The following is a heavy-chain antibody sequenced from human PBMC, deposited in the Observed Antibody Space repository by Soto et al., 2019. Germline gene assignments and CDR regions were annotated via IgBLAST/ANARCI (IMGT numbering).Heavy chain of an antibody. D-gene: IGHD6-25*01. Sequence: QVQLVQSGAEVKKPGASVKVSCKASGYTFTSYGISWVRQAPGQGLEWMGWISAYNGNTNYAQKLQGRVTMTTDTSTSTAYMELGSLRSDDTAVYYCARSLHSRGYLERGYFYYGMDVWGQGTTVTVSS. V-gene: IGHV1-18*01. J-gene: IGHJ6*02. CDR3: ARSLHSRGYLERGYFYYGMDV. CDR1: GYTFTSYG. CDR2: ISAYNGNT.